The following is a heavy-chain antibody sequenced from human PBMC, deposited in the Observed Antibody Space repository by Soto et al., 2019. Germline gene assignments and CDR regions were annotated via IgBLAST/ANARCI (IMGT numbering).Heavy chain of an antibody. Sequence: SETLSLTCVVSGGSINRGDFFWNWIRQHPERGLEWIGYIHNRGGTFYNPSLKSRVTISVDTSKNQFSLKLSSVTAADTAVYYCARDRRYSYGPLDSWGQGTLVTVSS. V-gene: IGHV4-31*11. D-gene: IGHD5-18*01. J-gene: IGHJ4*02. CDR2: IHNRGGT. CDR1: GGSINRGDFF. CDR3: ARDRRYSYGPLDS.